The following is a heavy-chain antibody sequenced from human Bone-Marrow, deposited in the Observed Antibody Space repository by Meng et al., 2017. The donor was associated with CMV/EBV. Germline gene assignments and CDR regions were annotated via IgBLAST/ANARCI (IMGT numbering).Heavy chain of an antibody. CDR2: IYYSGST. CDR3: ARGRRYGYCSSTSCSPWYYYYYGMDV. D-gene: IGHD2-2*01. J-gene: IGHJ6*02. V-gene: IGHV4-39*07. CDR1: GDSISGGNYY. Sequence: SETLSLTCTVSGDSISGGNYYWGWIRQPPGKGLEWIGRIYYSGSTYYNPSLKSRVTISVDTSKNQFSLKLSSVTAADTAVYYCARGRRYGYCSSTSCSPWYYYYYGMDVWGQGTTVTVSS.